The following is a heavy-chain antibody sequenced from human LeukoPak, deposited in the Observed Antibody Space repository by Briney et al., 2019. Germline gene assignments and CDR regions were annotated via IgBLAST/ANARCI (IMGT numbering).Heavy chain of an antibody. CDR2: IYHSGST. D-gene: IGHD4-17*01. V-gene: IGHV4-30-2*01. CDR3: ARGLTTVTTFNWFDP. Sequence: KASETLSLTCAVSGGSISSGGYSWSWIRQPPGKGLEWIGYIYHSGSTYYNPSLKSRVTISVDRSKNQFSLKLSSVTAADTAVYSCARGLTTVTTFNWFDPWGQGTLVAVSS. J-gene: IGHJ5*02. CDR1: GGSISSGGYS.